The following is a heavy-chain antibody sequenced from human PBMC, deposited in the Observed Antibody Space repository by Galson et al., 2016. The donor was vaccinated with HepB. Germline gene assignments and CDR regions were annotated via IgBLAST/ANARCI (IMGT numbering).Heavy chain of an antibody. CDR3: VKPADYDHDS. J-gene: IGHJ4*02. D-gene: IGHD3-22*01. Sequence: SLRLSCAASGFTFSRYGVHWVRQAPGKGLEYVSAITNNGGDTYYADSVKGRFTISRDNSKNTLYPQMSRLRGEDTAMYYCVKPADYDHDSWGQGTLVTVSS. CDR1: GFTFSRYG. V-gene: IGHV3-64D*09. CDR2: ITNNGGDT.